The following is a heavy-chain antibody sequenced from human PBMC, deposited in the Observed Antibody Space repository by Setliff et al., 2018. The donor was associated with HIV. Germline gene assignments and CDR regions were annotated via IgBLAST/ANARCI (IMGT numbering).Heavy chain of an antibody. J-gene: IGHJ4*02. CDR3: ASQGSDYHYLYY. CDR1: GFTFNSYT. Sequence: RLSCAASGFTFNSYTMNWVRQAPGKGLEWISYINSGSDTIFYADSVRGRFTVARDNGKNSLYLQLNDLRADDTAVYYCASQGSDYHYLYYWGQGTLVTVSS. D-gene: IGHD5-12*01. V-gene: IGHV3-48*01. CDR2: INSGSDTI.